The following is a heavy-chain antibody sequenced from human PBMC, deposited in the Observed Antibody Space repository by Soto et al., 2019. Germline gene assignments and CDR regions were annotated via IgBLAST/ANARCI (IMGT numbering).Heavy chain of an antibody. CDR2: IYDSESA. D-gene: IGHD6-6*01. Sequence: PSETLSLTCTVSGESISSGGYYWSWIRHHPGKGLEWIGYIYDSESAYYNPSLKSRVTISMDTSKNQFAMRLSSVTAADTAVYFCARAFSRSSAVDLWGQGTQVTVSS. CDR3: ARAFSRSSAVDL. CDR1: GESISSGGYY. V-gene: IGHV4-31*03. J-gene: IGHJ5*02.